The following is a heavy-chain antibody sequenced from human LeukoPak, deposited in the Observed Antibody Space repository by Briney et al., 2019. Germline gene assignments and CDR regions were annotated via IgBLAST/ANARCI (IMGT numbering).Heavy chain of an antibody. CDR3: AKDGSSWCDY. D-gene: IGHD6-13*01. V-gene: IGHV3-53*01. CDR1: GFTVSSNC. Sequence: GGSLRLSCAASGFTVSSNCMIWVRQAPGKGLEWVSVIYSGGRTYYVDSVKGRFTISRDISKNTLYLQMNSLRAEDTAVYYCAKDGSSWCDYWGQGTLVTVSS. J-gene: IGHJ4*02. CDR2: IYSGGRT.